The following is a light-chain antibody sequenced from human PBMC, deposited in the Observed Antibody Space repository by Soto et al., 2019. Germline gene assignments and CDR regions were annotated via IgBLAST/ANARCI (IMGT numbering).Light chain of an antibody. CDR1: SSDIGAYDY. V-gene: IGLV2-8*01. CDR3: SSHGGANNFYV. J-gene: IGLJ1*01. Sequence: QSVLTQPPPASGSPGQSVTISCTGTSSDIGAYDYVSWYQQHPGKVPKLMIYEVSKRPSGVPDRFSASKSGNTASLTVSGLQAEDEADYYCSSHGGANNFYVFGTGTKVTVL. CDR2: EVS.